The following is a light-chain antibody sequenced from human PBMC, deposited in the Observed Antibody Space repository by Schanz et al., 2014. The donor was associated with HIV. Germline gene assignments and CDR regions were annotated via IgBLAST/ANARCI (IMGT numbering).Light chain of an antibody. CDR2: GAS. CDR3: QQSYATPLT. CDR1: QSVSSSY. Sequence: EIVLTQSPGTLSLSPGERATLSCRASQSVSSSYLAWYQQKPGQAPRLLIYGASSRATGIPDRFSGSGSGTDFTLTINSLQPEDFATYYCQQSYATPLTFGGGTKVEIK. V-gene: IGKV3-20*01. J-gene: IGKJ4*01.